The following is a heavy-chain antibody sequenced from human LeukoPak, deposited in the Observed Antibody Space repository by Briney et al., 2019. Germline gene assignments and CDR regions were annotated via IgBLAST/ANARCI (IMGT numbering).Heavy chain of an antibody. Sequence: AAVKVSCKASGYTFTGYYIHWVRQAPGQGPQYMGWINPNNGGTNYAPNFQGRVTMTRDTSISTAYMELSRLRYDDTATYYCARDYYGSGVPDFYYYMDVWGKGTTVTVSS. CDR2: INPNNGGT. CDR1: GYTFTGYY. CDR3: ARDYYGSGVPDFYYYMDV. J-gene: IGHJ6*03. V-gene: IGHV1-2*02. D-gene: IGHD3-10*01.